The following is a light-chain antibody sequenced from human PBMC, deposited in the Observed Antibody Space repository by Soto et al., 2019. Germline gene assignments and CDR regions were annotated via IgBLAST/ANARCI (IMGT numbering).Light chain of an antibody. CDR1: QTVSITY. CDR3: QQYGSSPLIS. J-gene: IGKJ5*01. Sequence: PGSSAPLSCKASQTVSITYLTWYQQKPGQAPRLLIFGASKRATGIPDRFSGSGSGRDFTLTISGLEPEDFAVYYCQQYGSSPLISFGQGTRLAI. V-gene: IGKV3-20*01. CDR2: GAS.